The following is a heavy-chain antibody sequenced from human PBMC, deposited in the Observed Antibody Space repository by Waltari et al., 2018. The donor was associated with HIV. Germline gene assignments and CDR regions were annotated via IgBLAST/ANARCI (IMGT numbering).Heavy chain of an antibody. V-gene: IGHV3-33*01. J-gene: IGHJ6*02. CDR1: SYG. Sequence: SYGMHWVRQAPGKGLEWVAVIWYDGSNKYYADSVKGRFTISRDNSKNTLYLQMNSLRAEDTAVYYCASAGYSSGLYGMDVWGQGTTVTVSS. D-gene: IGHD6-19*01. CDR3: ASAGYSSGLYGMDV. CDR2: IWYDGSNK.